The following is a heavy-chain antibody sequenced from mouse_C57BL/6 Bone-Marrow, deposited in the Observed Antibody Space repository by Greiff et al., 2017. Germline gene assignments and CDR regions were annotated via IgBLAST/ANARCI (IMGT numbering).Heavy chain of an antibody. CDR3: ARSYWDEDY. CDR1: GYTFTSYW. Sequence: VQLQQPGAELVRPGSSVKLSCKASGYTFTSYWMDWVKQRPGQGLEWIGNIYPSDSETHYNQKFKDKATLTVDKSSSTAYMQLSSLTSEDSAVYYCARSYWDEDYWGQGTTLTVSS. D-gene: IGHD4-1*01. J-gene: IGHJ2*01. CDR2: IYPSDSET. V-gene: IGHV1-61*01.